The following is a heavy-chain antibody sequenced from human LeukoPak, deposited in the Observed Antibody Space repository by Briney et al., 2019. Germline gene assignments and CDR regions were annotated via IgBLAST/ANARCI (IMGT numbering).Heavy chain of an antibody. V-gene: IGHV5-51*01. J-gene: IGHJ4*02. Sequence: KDGESLKISCKGAGYSFTSDLIGWGRQMAGKGLEWVGIIYPGDSDTRYSPSFQGQVTISADKAISTAYLQWSSLKASDTAMYYCARQWFGESHFDYWGQGTLVTVSS. D-gene: IGHD3-10*01. CDR3: ARQWFGESHFDY. CDR1: GYSFTSDL. CDR2: IYPGDSDT.